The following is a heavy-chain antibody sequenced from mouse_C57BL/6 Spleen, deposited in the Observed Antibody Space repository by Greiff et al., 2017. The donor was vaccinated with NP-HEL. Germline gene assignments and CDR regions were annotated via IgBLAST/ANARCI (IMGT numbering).Heavy chain of an antibody. CDR2: INPSHGGT. J-gene: IGHJ1*03. Sequence: QVQLQQPGTELVKPGASVKLSCKASGYTFTSYWMHWVKQRPGQGLEWIGNINPSHGGTTYTEKFKSKATLTVDKASRTSYMQLSSLTSEDSAVYYCARPVYYGSSYWYFDVWGTGTTVTVSS. V-gene: IGHV1-53*01. D-gene: IGHD1-1*01. CDR3: ARPVYYGSSYWYFDV. CDR1: GYTFTSYW.